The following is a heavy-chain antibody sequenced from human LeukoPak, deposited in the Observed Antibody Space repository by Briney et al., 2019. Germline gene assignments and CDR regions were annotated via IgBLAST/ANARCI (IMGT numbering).Heavy chain of an antibody. V-gene: IGHV3-23*01. J-gene: IGHJ5*02. Sequence: GGSLRLACAASGFSFSSDAMSWVRQAPGKGLEWVSAISGSGGSTYYADSVKGRFTISRDNSKNTLYLQMNSLRAEDTAVYYCAKDLETYYYDSSGPGPWGQGTLVTVSS. D-gene: IGHD3-22*01. CDR1: GFSFSSDA. CDR2: ISGSGGST. CDR3: AKDLETYYYDSSGPGP.